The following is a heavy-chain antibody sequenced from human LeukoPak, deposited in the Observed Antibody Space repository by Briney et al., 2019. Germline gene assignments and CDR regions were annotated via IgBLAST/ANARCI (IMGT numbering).Heavy chain of an antibody. CDR3: ARDPMVRGVHADFDY. J-gene: IGHJ4*02. D-gene: IGHD3-10*01. Sequence: ASVKVSCKASGYTFTSYGISWVRQAPGQGLEWMGWISAYNGNTNYAQKLQGRVTMTTDTSTSTAYMELRSLRSDDTAVYYCARDPMVRGVHADFDYWAREPWSPSPQ. CDR2: ISAYNGNT. CDR1: GYTFTSYG. V-gene: IGHV1-18*01.